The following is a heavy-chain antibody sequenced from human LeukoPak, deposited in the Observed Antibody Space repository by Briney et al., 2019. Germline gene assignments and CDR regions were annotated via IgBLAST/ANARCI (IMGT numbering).Heavy chain of an antibody. J-gene: IGHJ6*02. Sequence: SETLSLTCTVSGGSISSYYWSRIRQPPGKGLEWIGYIYYSGSTNYNPSLKSRVTISVDTSKNQFSLKLSSVTAADTAVYYCARLQRVVGATTTHYYYGMDVWGQGTTVTVSS. CDR3: ARLQRVVGATTTHYYYGMDV. D-gene: IGHD1-26*01. CDR2: IYYSGST. V-gene: IGHV4-59*08. CDR1: GGSISSYY.